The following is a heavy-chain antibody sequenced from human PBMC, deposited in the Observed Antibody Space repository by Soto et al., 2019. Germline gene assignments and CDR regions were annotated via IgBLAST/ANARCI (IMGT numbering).Heavy chain of an antibody. J-gene: IGHJ2*01. Sequence: QVRLQQWGAGLLKPSETLSLTCAVYGASFRDSYWYWIRQPPGKGLEWIGEINHSGSTIYNTSLESRVTISLDTSRKQFTLKMRSATAADTAVYYCAREVPSRYFDLWVRGTPVTVSS. D-gene: IGHD1-1*01. CDR2: INHSGST. CDR1: GASFRDSY. V-gene: IGHV4-34*01. CDR3: AREVPSRYFDL.